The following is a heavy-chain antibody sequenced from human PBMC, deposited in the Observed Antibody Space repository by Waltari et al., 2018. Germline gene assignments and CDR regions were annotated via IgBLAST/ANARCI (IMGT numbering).Heavy chain of an antibody. CDR2: IYHSGST. J-gene: IGHJ4*02. Sequence: QVQLQESGPGLVKPSETLSLTCAVSGYSISSGYYWGWIRPPPGQGLEWIGSIYHSGSTYYNPSLKSRVTISVDTSKNQFSLKLSSVTAADTAVYYCARGYYYDSSGYYDAYYFDYWGQGTLVIVSS. CDR1: GYSISSGYY. D-gene: IGHD3-22*01. CDR3: ARGYYYDSSGYYDAYYFDY. V-gene: IGHV4-38-2*01.